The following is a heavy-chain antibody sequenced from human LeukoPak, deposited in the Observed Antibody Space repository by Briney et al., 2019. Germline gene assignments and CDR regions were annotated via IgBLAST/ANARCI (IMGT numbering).Heavy chain of an antibody. CDR3: ANLVIFGVVISLADAFDI. Sequence: GGSLRLSCVASRFSFRTYGMHWIRQAPGKGLEWVAFIRYDGSEKYYVDAVKGRFTISRDNSRDTLYLEMNSLRGEDTAVYYCANLVIFGVVISLADAFDIWGQGTMVTVSS. CDR2: IRYDGSEK. D-gene: IGHD3-3*02. J-gene: IGHJ3*02. V-gene: IGHV3-30*02. CDR1: RFSFRTYG.